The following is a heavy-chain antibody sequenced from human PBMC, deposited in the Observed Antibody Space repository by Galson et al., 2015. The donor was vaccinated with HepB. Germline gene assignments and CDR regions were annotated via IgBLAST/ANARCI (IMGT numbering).Heavy chain of an antibody. V-gene: IGHV1-18*04. CDR2: ISAYNGNT. J-gene: IGHJ4*02. Sequence: SVKVSCKASGYTFTSYGISWVRQAPGQGLEWMGWISAYNGNTNYAQKLQGRVTMTTDTSTSTAYMELRSLRSDDTAVYYCARPQGTAMVSPFDYWGQGTLVTVSS. D-gene: IGHD5-18*01. CDR3: ARPQGTAMVSPFDY. CDR1: GYTFTSYG.